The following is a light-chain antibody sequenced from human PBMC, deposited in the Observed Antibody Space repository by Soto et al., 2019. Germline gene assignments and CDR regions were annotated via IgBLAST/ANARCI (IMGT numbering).Light chain of an antibody. CDR1: QGIRND. J-gene: IGKJ1*01. CDR3: QQYKSYWT. Sequence: AIQMTQSPSSLSASVGDRVTITCRASQGIRNDLGWYQQKPGKAPKLLIYAASSLQSGVPSTFSGSGSGTDFTLTITSLQPEDFATYYCQQYKSYWTFGQGTKVDIK. V-gene: IGKV1-6*01. CDR2: AAS.